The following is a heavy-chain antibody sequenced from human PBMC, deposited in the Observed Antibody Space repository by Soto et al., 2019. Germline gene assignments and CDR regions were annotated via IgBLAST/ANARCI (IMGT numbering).Heavy chain of an antibody. CDR1: GLSFSHAW. J-gene: IGHJ2*01. Sequence: GGSLRLSCAASGLSFSHAWMNWVRQAPGKGLECVGRIKSKAVGVTTGYAAPVKGRFTISRDDSNNTVFLEMNSLKTEDTGVYYCTTEIALIEAVARPLWGRGTLVTVSS. CDR2: IKSKAVGVTT. D-gene: IGHD6-19*01. CDR3: TTEIALIEAVARPL. V-gene: IGHV3-15*01.